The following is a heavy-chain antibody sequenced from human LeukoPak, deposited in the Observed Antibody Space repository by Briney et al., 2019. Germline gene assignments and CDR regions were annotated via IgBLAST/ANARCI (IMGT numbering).Heavy chain of an antibody. J-gene: IGHJ4*02. Sequence: GASVKVSCKASGGTFSSYAISWVRQAPGQGLEWMGRIIPILGITNNAQKFQGRVTITADKTTSTAYMELSSLRSEDTAVYYCARYITILGVVRGYYFDYWGQGTLVT. D-gene: IGHD3-3*01. CDR1: GGTFSSYA. CDR2: IIPILGIT. V-gene: IGHV1-69*04. CDR3: ARYITILGVVRGYYFDY.